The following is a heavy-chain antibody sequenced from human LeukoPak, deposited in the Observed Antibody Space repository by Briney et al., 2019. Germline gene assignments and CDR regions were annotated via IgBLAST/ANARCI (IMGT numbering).Heavy chain of an antibody. V-gene: IGHV1-18*01. CDR2: ISAYGNT. CDR3: ARDGALDY. J-gene: IGHJ4*02. D-gene: IGHD3-16*01. Sequence: ASVKVSCKTSGYTFTIYGISWVRQAPGQGLEWMGLISAYGNTNYAQNLQGRVTMTTDTSTSTAYMELTRLKSDDTAVYYCARDGALDYWGQGTLVTVSS. CDR1: GYTFTIYG.